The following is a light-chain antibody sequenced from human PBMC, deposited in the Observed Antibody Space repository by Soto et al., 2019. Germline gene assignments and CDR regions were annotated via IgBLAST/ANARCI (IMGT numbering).Light chain of an antibody. Sequence: DIQMTQSPSTLSASVGDRVTITSLASQNFSRWLAWYQQKPRKAPTLLIYKVSHLQSGVPARFSGSGSGTEFTLTISSLEPEDFAVYYCQQRSNWPGTFGQGTKVDIK. CDR3: QQRSNWPGT. J-gene: IGKJ1*01. V-gene: IGKV1-5*03. CDR2: KVS. CDR1: QNFSRW.